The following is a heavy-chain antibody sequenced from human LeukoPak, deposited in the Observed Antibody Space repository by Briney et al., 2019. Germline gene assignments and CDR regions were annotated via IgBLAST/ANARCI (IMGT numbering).Heavy chain of an antibody. CDR1: GGSISSSSYY. Sequence: SETLSLTCTVSGGSISSSSYYWGWIRQPPGKGLEWIGNIYYSGSTYYNPSLKSRVTISVDTSKNQFSLNLSSVTAADTAVYSCVRGFDGHNAFDIWGQGTMVTVSS. D-gene: IGHD3-9*01. CDR2: IYYSGST. CDR3: VRGFDGHNAFDI. J-gene: IGHJ3*02. V-gene: IGHV4-39*07.